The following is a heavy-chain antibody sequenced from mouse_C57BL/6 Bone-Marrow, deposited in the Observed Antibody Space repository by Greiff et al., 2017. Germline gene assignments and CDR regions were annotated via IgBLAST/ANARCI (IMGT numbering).Heavy chain of an antibody. CDR1: GYTFTSYW. CDR3: ARNGSSYYWYFDV. J-gene: IGHJ1*03. V-gene: IGHV1-52*01. Sequence: QVQLKQPGAELVRPGSSVKLSCKASGYTFTSYWMYWVKQRPIQGLEWIGNIDPSDSETHYNQKFKDKATLTVDKSSSTAYMQLSSLTSEDSAVYYCARNGSSYYWYFDVWGTGTTVTVSS. D-gene: IGHD1-1*01. CDR2: IDPSDSET.